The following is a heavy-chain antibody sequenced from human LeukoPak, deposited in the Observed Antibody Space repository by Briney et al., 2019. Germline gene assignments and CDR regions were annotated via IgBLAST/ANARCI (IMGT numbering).Heavy chain of an antibody. CDR3: ARVPDIVLMVYAIPGDGGGWYYGMDV. J-gene: IGHJ6*02. Sequence: VASVKVSCKASGGTFSSYAITWVRQAPGQGLEWMGRIIPIIDMANYAQKFQGRVTITADTSTSTAFMELSSLGSDDAAVYYCARVPDIVLMVYAIPGDGGGWYYGMDVWGQGTTVTVSS. D-gene: IGHD2-8*01. CDR2: IIPIIDMA. V-gene: IGHV1-69*04. CDR1: GGTFSSYA.